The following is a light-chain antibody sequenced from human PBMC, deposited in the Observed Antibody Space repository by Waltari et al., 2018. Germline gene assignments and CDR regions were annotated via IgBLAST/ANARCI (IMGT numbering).Light chain of an antibody. CDR2: AAS. CDR3: QQSYSTPRT. CDR1: QSISIY. J-gene: IGKJ1*01. Sequence: DIQMTQPPSYLPASVGDRVTPTCRAGQSISIYLNWYQQKPGKAPKLLLYAASSLKSGVPSRCSSSGSSTYFTITISSLQPEDVATYYFQQSYSTPRTFGQGTKVEIK. V-gene: IGKV1-39*01.